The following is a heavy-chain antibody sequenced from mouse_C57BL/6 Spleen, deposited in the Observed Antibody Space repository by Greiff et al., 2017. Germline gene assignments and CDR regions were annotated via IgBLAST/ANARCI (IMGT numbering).Heavy chain of an antibody. CDR3: ATAYYFDD. CDR2: ISYDGSN. Sequence: VQLKESGPGLVKPSPSLSLTCSVTGYSITSGYYWNWIRQFPGNKLEWMGYISYDGSNNYNPSLKNRISITRDTSKNQFFLKLNSVTTEDTATYYCATAYYFDDWGQGTTLTVAS. J-gene: IGHJ2*01. V-gene: IGHV3-6*01. CDR1: GYSITSGYY.